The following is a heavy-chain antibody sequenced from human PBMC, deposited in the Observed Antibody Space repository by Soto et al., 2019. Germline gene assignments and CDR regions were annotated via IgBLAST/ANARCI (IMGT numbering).Heavy chain of an antibody. D-gene: IGHD2-15*01. CDR2: ISGSGGST. V-gene: IGHV3-23*01. J-gene: IGHJ5*02. CDR3: AKVGVVVVAATPDWFDP. Sequence: EVQLLESGGGLVQPGGSLRLSCAASGFTFSSYAMSWVRQAPGKGLEWVSAISGSGGSTYYADSVKGRFTISRDNSKNTLYLQMNSLRAEDTAVYYCAKVGVVVVAATPDWFDPWGQGTLVTVSS. CDR1: GFTFSSYA.